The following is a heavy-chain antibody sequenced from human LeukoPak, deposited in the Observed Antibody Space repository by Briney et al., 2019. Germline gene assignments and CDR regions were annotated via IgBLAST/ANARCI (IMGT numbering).Heavy chain of an antibody. V-gene: IGHV3-30-3*01. CDR3: ARVVSYYYDSSGPDHDY. D-gene: IGHD3-22*01. CDR2: ISYDGSNK. J-gene: IGHJ4*02. Sequence: GGSLRLSCAASGFSFSSYAMHWVRQAPGKGTEWVAVISYDGSNKYYSDSVKGRFTISRDNSKNTLYLQMNSLRAEDTAVYYCARVVSYYYDSSGPDHDYWGQGTLVTVSS. CDR1: GFSFSSYA.